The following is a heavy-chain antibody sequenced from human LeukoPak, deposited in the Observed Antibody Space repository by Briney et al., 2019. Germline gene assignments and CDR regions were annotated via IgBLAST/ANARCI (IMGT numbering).Heavy chain of an antibody. V-gene: IGHV3-7*03. Sequence: TGGSLRLSCGASGLTFSNYAMSWVRQAPGKGLEWVANINQYGSEKYYVDSVKGRFTISRDNTKNSLFLQMDSLRAEDPAFYSCARGNNPPYAHTFDYWGQGTLVTVSS. D-gene: IGHD1/OR15-1a*01. J-gene: IGHJ4*02. CDR1: GLTFSNYA. CDR2: INQYGSEK. CDR3: ARGNNPPYAHTFDY.